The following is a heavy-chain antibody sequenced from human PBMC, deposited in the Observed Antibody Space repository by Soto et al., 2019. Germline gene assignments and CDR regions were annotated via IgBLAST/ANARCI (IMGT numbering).Heavy chain of an antibody. D-gene: IGHD3-3*01. Sequence: QVQLVESGGGVVQPGRSLRLSCAASGFTFSSYGMHWVRQAPGKGLEWVAVISYDGSNKYYADYVKGRFTISRDNSKNTLYLQMNSLRAEDTAVYYCAKVWGSTYSDFWSGYQTPFDYWGQGTLVTVSS. V-gene: IGHV3-30*18. CDR3: AKVWGSTYSDFWSGYQTPFDY. CDR2: ISYDGSNK. J-gene: IGHJ4*02. CDR1: GFTFSSYG.